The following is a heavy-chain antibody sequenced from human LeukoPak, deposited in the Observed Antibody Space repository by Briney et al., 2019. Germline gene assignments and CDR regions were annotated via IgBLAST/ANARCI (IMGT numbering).Heavy chain of an antibody. CDR2: ITSKPNSYAT. D-gene: IGHD6-19*01. CDR1: GFTFSGSV. CDR3: TGGSGWYSPDY. V-gene: IGHV3-73*01. J-gene: IGHJ4*02. Sequence: GGSLRLSCAASGFTFSGSVMHWVRQASGKGLEWVGRITSKPNSYATVYAASVKGRFTISSDDSKNTAYLQMNSLKIEDTAVYYCTGGSGWYSPDYWGQGTLVTVST.